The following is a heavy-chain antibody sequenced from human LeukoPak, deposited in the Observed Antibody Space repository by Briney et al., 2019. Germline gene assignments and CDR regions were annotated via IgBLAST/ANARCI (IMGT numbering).Heavy chain of an antibody. V-gene: IGHV4-59*05. J-gene: IGHJ3*02. CDR3: ARPTSYCSSTSCSGGYDAFDI. D-gene: IGHD2-2*01. CDR2: IYYSGST. CDR1: GGSISSYY. Sequence: SETLSLTCTVSGGSISSYYWSWIRQPPGKGLEWIGSIYYSGSTYYNPSLKSRVTISVDTSKNQFSLKLSSVTAADTAVYYCARPTSYCSSTSCSGGYDAFDIWGQGTMVTVSS.